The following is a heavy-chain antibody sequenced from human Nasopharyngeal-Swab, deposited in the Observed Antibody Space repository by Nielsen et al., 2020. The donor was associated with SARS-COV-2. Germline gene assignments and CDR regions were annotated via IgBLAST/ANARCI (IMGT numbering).Heavy chain of an antibody. CDR2: ISSGGSYI. CDR1: GFIFSSYS. D-gene: IGHD2-8*01. Sequence: GESLKISCAASGFIFSSYSMNWVRQAPGKGLEWVSSISSGGSYIYYADSVKGRFTISRDNSKNTLYLQMNSLRAEDTAVYYCAKEMGYSIDWGQGTLVTVSS. V-gene: IGHV3-21*04. J-gene: IGHJ4*02. CDR3: AKEMGYSID.